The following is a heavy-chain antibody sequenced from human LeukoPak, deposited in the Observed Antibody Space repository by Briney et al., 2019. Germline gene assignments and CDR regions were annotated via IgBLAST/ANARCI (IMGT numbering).Heavy chain of an antibody. CDR3: SRQRSTSTYYFGLDV. D-gene: IGHD6-6*01. V-gene: IGHV6-1*01. J-gene: IGHJ6*02. CDR1: GDTVSSNTAA. CDR2: TYYRSKWNT. Sequence: SQTLSLTCAISGDTVSSNTAAWNWIRRSPSRGLEWLGRTYYRSKWNTDYAASVQNRITINPDTSTNQFSLQLKSATPEDTAVYYCSRQRSTSTYYFGLDVWGQGTTVTVSS.